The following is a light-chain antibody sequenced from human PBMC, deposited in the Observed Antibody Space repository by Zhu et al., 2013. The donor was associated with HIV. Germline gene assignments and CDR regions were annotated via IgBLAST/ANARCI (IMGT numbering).Light chain of an antibody. CDR2: DAS. CDR3: QQYETSPIT. Sequence: EIVLTQSPGTLSLSPGEKVTLSCRASQSVRNNYLAWYQQKAGRAPRLVIYDASTRATGIPARFSGSGSGADFSLTINSLESEDFAVYYCQQYETSPITFGQGTRLEIQ. J-gene: IGKJ5*01. CDR1: QSVRNNY. V-gene: IGKV3-20*01.